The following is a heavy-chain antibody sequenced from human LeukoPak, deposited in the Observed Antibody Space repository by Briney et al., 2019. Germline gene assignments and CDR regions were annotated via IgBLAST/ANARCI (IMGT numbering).Heavy chain of an antibody. J-gene: IGHJ4*02. CDR2: ISSSSSSTI. CDR3: ATHGYSELRYFDWSTNE. Sequence: PGGSLRLSCAASGFTSSSYSMNWVRQAPGKGLEWVSYISSSSSSTIYYADSVKGRFTISRDNAKKSLYLQMDSLRAEDTAVYYCATHGYSELRYFDWSTNEWGQGTLVTVSS. CDR1: GFTSSSYS. D-gene: IGHD3-9*01. V-gene: IGHV3-48*04.